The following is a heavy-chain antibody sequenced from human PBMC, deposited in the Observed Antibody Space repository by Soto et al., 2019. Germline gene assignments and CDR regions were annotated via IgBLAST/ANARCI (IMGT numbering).Heavy chain of an antibody. CDR1: GYTVTSYY. Sequence: QIQLVQSGAEVKKPGASVKVSCKASGYTVTSYYMHWARQAPGQGLEWMGIINPSGGSTTYAQKFQGRLTMTRDTSTSTVYMELSSLRSEDTAMYYCARTPGYTDRNYFDYWGQGTLVTVSS. V-gene: IGHV1-46*01. J-gene: IGHJ4*02. D-gene: IGHD2-2*02. CDR2: INPSGGST. CDR3: ARTPGYTDRNYFDY.